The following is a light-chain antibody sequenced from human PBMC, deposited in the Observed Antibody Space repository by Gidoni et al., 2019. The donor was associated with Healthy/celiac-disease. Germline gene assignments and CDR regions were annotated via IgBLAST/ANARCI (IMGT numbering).Light chain of an antibody. CDR2: GAS. V-gene: IGKV3-20*01. CDR3: QQYGSSPVT. J-gene: IGKJ5*01. CDR1: QRGRSSY. Sequence: EIVLTPSPGTLSLSPGERATLSCRASQRGRSSYLAWYQQKPGQAPRLLIYGASSRATGIPDRFSGSGSGTDFTLTISRLEPEDFAVYYCQQYGSSPVTFGQGTRLEIK.